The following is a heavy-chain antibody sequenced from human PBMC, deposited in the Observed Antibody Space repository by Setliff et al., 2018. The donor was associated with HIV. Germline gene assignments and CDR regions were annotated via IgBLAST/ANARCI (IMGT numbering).Heavy chain of an antibody. D-gene: IGHD3-9*01. J-gene: IGHJ4*02. CDR2: IYTSGST. CDR3: ARQTWEYYDTLTGYYRSPKNFDS. Sequence: SETLSLTCTVSGGSISSGSYYWSWIRQPAGKGLEWIGRIYTSGSTSYNPSLKSRVTISIDTPKNQFSLKLSSVTATDTAVYYCARQTWEYYDTLTGYYRSPKNFDSWGQGTLVTVSS. V-gene: IGHV4-61*02. CDR1: GGSISSGSYY.